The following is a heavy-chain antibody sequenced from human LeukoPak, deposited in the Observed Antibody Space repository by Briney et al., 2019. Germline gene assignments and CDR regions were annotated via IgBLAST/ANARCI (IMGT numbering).Heavy chain of an antibody. Sequence: PGGSLRLSCAASGFTFSNAWMSWVRQAPGKGLEWVGRIKSKTDGGTTDYAAPVKGRFTISRDDSKNTLYLQMNSLKTEDTAVYYCTTGIVVVSLSWVDYWGQGTLVTVSS. CDR3: TTGIVVVSLSWVDY. D-gene: IGHD3-22*01. CDR2: IKSKTDGGTT. V-gene: IGHV3-15*01. J-gene: IGHJ4*02. CDR1: GFTFSNAW.